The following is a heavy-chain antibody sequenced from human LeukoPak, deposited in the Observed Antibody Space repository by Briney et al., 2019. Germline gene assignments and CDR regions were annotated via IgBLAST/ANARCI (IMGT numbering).Heavy chain of an antibody. CDR3: ARDLGGSGSYYNDNYYYYGMDV. V-gene: IGHV3-21*01. J-gene: IGHJ6*02. CDR1: GFTFSSYS. D-gene: IGHD3-10*01. CDR2: ISSSSSYI. Sequence: GGSLRLSCAASGFTFSSYSMNWVRQAPGKGLEWVSSISSSSSYIYYADSVKGRFTISKDNAKNSLYLQMNSLRAEDTAVYYCARDLGGSGSYYNDNYYYYGMDVWGQGTTVTVSS.